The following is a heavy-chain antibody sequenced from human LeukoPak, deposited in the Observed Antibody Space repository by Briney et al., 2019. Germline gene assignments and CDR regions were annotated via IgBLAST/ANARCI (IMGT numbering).Heavy chain of an antibody. CDR1: GGSISSTSYY. CDR2: TYYSGRT. CDR3: ARILYSNNIDY. J-gene: IGHJ4*02. Sequence: SETLSLTCTVSGGSISSTSYYWGWIRQPPGKGLEWIGSTYYSGRTYYNPSLKSRVTISVDTSKNQFSLKLNSVTAADTAVYYCARILYSNNIDYWGQGTLVTVSS. D-gene: IGHD2/OR15-2a*01. V-gene: IGHV4-39*07.